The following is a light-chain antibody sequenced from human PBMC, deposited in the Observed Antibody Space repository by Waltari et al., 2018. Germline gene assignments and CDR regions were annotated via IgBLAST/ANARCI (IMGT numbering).Light chain of an antibody. CDR2: DDS. Sequence: QSVLTQPPSVSGAPGQRVPISCTGSPSNVGATYAVYCYQQPPGDAPTLLIHDDSRRPSGVPDGFSGSKSGTSAYLAITGLQAEDEADYYCQSYDGSLTGWVFGGGTNLAVL. CDR3: QSYDGSLTGWV. J-gene: IGLJ3*02. V-gene: IGLV1-40*01. CDR1: PSNVGATYA.